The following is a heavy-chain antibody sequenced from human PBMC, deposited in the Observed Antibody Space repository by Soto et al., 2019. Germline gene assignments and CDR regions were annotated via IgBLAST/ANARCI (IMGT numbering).Heavy chain of an antibody. J-gene: IGHJ4*02. D-gene: IGHD1-20*01. Sequence: SVKVSCKASGGTFSSYAISWVRQAPGQGLEWMGGIIPIFGTANYAQKFQGRVTITADESTSTAYMELSSLRSEDTAVYYCVKDVNWNKQGYFDSWGQGTLVTVSS. CDR3: VKDVNWNKQGYFDS. CDR1: GGTFSSYA. CDR2: IIPIFGTA. V-gene: IGHV1-69*13.